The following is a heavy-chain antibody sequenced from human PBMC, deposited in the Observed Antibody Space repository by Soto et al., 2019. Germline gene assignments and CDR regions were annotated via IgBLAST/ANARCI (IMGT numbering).Heavy chain of an antibody. D-gene: IGHD3-22*01. J-gene: IGHJ4*02. Sequence: ASVKVSCKASGYTFTGYYRNWVRQAPGRGLEWMGWINANSGGTNYAQKFKGRVTMTRDTSISTAYMELSRLRSDDTAVYYCARTNRGYYYDSSGIHYLGQGTLLTVSS. CDR3: ARTNRGYYYDSSGIHY. CDR2: INANSGGT. V-gene: IGHV1-2*02. CDR1: GYTFTGYY.